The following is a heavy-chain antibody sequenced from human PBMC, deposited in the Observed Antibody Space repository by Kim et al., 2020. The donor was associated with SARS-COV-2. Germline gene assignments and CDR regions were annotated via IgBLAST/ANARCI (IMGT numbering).Heavy chain of an antibody. CDR3: ARELLWFREHYMDV. V-gene: IGHV4-4*02. Sequence: SETLSLTCAVSGGSISSSNWWSWVRQPPGKGLEWSGEIYHSGSTNYNPSLKSLATISVDKSKNQFSLKLSSVTAADTAVYYCARELLWFREHYMDVWGKG. J-gene: IGHJ6*03. D-gene: IGHD3-10*01. CDR2: IYHSGST. CDR1: GGSISSSNW.